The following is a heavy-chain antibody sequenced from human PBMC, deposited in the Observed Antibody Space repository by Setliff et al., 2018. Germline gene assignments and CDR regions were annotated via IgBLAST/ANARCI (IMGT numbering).Heavy chain of an antibody. CDR3: ARSFSRREKFLLDY. V-gene: IGHV4-34*12. CDR2: IIHSGST. J-gene: IGHJ4*02. CDR1: GGSFSGYY. Sequence: PSETLSLTCAVYGGSFSGYYWSWHRQPPGKRLELIGEIIHSGSTNYNPSLNSRVTISMDTSENQFSLKVSSVIAADTAVYYCARSFSRREKFLLDYWGQGALVTVSS.